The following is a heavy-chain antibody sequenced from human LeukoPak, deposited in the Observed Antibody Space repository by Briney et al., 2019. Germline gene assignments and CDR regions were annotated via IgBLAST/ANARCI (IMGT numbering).Heavy chain of an antibody. J-gene: IGHJ2*01. D-gene: IGHD4-17*01. CDR2: MYHSGST. CDR1: GGSISSYY. V-gene: IGHV4-59*04. Sequence: SETLSLTCTVSGGSISSYYWSWIRQPPGQGLEWIGTMYHSGSTYYNPSLKSRVTISVDTSKRQFSLKMNYVTAADTAVYHCARTYGDYRNWYFDLWGRGTLVTVSS. CDR3: ARTYGDYRNWYFDL.